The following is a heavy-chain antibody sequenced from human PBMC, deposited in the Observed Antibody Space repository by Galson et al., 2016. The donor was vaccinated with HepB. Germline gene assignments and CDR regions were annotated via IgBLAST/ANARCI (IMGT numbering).Heavy chain of an antibody. D-gene: IGHD2-21*02. CDR2: IYPADSET. CDR3: SKHRGGGVNCGGDCFSGV. V-gene: IGHV5-51*01. CDR1: GYSFMFYW. Sequence: QSGAEVKKPGDSLKISCKGSGYSFMFYWIAWVRQMPGKGLEWMGMIYPADSETRYSPSFQGQVTMSVDKSMRTAYLQGNSLKASDTAIYYCSKHRGGGVNCGGDCFSGVWGQGTLVTGSS. J-gene: IGHJ4*02.